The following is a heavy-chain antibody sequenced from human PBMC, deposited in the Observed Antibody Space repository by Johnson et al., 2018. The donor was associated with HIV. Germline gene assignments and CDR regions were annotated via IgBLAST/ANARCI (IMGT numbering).Heavy chain of an antibody. D-gene: IGHD3-16*01. Sequence: MQLVESGGNVVRPGGSLRLSCTASGFTFDDYGMSWVRQVPGKGLEWVSGINCNGDSTSYADSVKGRFTISRDNSTNTLYLQMNSLRAEDTAVYYCARERRRWGRDAFDIWGQGTMVTVSS. CDR1: GFTFDDYG. CDR2: INCNGDST. J-gene: IGHJ3*02. CDR3: ARERRRWGRDAFDI. V-gene: IGHV3-20*04.